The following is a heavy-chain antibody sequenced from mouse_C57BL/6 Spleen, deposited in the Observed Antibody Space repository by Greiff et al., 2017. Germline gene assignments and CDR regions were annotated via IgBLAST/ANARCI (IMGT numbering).Heavy chain of an antibody. Sequence: QVQLQQPGAELVMPGASVKLSCKASGYTFTSYWMHWVKQRPGQGLEWIGEIDPSDSYTNYNQKFKGKSTLTVDKSSSTAYMQLSSLTSEDSAVYYCARGEVYSNYAMDYWGQGTSVTVSS. CDR2: IDPSDSYT. CDR3: ARGEVYSNYAMDY. D-gene: IGHD2-5*01. J-gene: IGHJ4*01. V-gene: IGHV1-69*01. CDR1: GYTFTSYW.